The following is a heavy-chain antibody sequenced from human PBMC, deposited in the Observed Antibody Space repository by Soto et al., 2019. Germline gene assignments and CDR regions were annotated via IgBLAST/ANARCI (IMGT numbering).Heavy chain of an antibody. D-gene: IGHD2-2*01. CDR1: GGSFSGYY. J-gene: IGHJ4*02. CDR3: ARVGTSHWFDY. CDR2: INHSGST. Sequence: TLSLTCAVYGGSFSGYYWSWIRQPPGKGLEWIGEINHSGSTNYNPSLKSRVTISVDTSKNQFSLKLSSVTAADTAVYYCARVGTSHWFDYWGQGTLVTVSS. V-gene: IGHV4-34*01.